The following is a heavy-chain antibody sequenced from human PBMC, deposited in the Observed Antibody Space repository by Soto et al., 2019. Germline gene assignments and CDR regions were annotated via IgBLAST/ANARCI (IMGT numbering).Heavy chain of an antibody. D-gene: IGHD3-22*01. CDR2: ISGSGDIT. Sequence: GGSLRLSCAASGFTFSSYAMSWVRQAPGKGLEWLSAISGSGDITYYADSVKGRFTISRDNSKNTLYLQMNSLRAEDTAVYYCAKDRYYHDSSGFKDYWGQGTLVTVSS. J-gene: IGHJ4*02. CDR3: AKDRYYHDSSGFKDY. CDR1: GFTFSSYA. V-gene: IGHV3-23*01.